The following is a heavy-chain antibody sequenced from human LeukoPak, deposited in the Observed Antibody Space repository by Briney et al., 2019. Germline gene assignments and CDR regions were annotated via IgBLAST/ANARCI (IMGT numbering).Heavy chain of an antibody. D-gene: IGHD5-18*01. V-gene: IGHV5-51*01. CDR2: IYPGDSDT. Sequence: RGESLKISCKGSGYSFTSYWIGWVRQMPGKGLGWMGIIYPGDSDTRYSPSFQGQVTISADKSISTAYLQWSSLKASDTAMYYCAKSGYSYGYGLYYFDYWGQGTLVNVSS. CDR1: GYSFTSYW. J-gene: IGHJ4*02. CDR3: AKSGYSYGYGLYYFDY.